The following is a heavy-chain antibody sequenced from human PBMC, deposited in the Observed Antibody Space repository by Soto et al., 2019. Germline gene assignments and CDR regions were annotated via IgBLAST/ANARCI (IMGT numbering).Heavy chain of an antibody. CDR2: VYYTGKT. J-gene: IGHJ3*02. D-gene: IGHD3-22*01. V-gene: IGHV4-59*01. CDR1: GASISSSY. Sequence: SETLSLTCTVSGASISSSYWSWIRQSPGNGLEWIGYVYYTGKTNYNPSLKSRVTISVDTSKNQFSLKLNSVTAADTAVYYCARGYYDSSGQSNTFDIWGQGTMVTVSS. CDR3: ARGYYDSSGQSNTFDI.